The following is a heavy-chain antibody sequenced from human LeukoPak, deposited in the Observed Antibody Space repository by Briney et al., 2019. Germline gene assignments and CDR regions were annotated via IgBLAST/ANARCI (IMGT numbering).Heavy chain of an antibody. CDR3: ATRKEYCSGGSCYSYDFDI. CDR2: IIPFFGTA. CDR1: GGTFSSYA. D-gene: IGHD2-15*01. Sequence: ASVKVTCKASGGTFSSYAISWVRQPHGQGLEWMGGIIPFFGTANYAQKFYGRVTFTADESTSTAYMELSSLRAEDTVVYYCATRKEYCSGGSCYSYDFDIWGQGTMVTVSS. V-gene: IGHV1-69*13. J-gene: IGHJ3*02.